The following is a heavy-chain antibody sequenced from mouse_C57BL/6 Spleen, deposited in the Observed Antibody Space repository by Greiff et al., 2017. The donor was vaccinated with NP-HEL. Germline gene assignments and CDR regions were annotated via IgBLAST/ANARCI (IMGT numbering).Heavy chain of an antibody. D-gene: IGHD3-2*02. Sequence: EVQLQQSGAELVRPGASVKLSCTASGFNIKDYYMHWVKQRPEQGLEWIGRIDPEDGDTEYAPKFQGKATMTADTSYNTAYLQLSSLTSEDTAVYYCTTSSGSGYYAMDYWGQGTSVTVSS. J-gene: IGHJ4*01. V-gene: IGHV14-1*01. CDR3: TTSSGSGYYAMDY. CDR1: GFNIKDYY. CDR2: IDPEDGDT.